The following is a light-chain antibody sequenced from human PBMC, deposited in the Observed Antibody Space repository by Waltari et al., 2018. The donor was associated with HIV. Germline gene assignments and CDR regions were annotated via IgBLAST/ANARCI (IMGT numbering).Light chain of an antibody. CDR3: QQRYNWLDT. CDR1: QSVSSY. V-gene: IGKV3-11*01. Sequence: DIVFTQSPATLSLSPGERATPSCRASQSVSSYLAWYQQKPGQAPRLLIYDASNRATGIPARFSGSGSGTDFTLTISSLEPEDFAVYYCQQRYNWLDTFGQGTKLEIK. CDR2: DAS. J-gene: IGKJ2*01.